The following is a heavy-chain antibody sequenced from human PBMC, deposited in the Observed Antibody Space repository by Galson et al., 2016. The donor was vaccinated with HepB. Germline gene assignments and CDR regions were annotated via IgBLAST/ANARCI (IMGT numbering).Heavy chain of an antibody. CDR1: GFTFSNYG. J-gene: IGHJ4*02. Sequence: SLRLSCAASGFTFSNYGMHWVRQAPGKGLEWVAVISYDGSNKYYADSVKGRFTISRDNSKNTLYLQMNSLRAEDTAVYYCAKDRIRNYYDSSGYYYGSRGGYFFDYWGQGTLVTVSS. CDR2: ISYDGSNK. V-gene: IGHV3-30*18. D-gene: IGHD3-22*01. CDR3: AKDRIRNYYDSSGYYYGSRGGYFFDY.